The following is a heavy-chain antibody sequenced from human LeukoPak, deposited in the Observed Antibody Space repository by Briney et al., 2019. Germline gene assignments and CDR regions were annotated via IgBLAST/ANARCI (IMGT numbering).Heavy chain of an antibody. Sequence: GGSLRLSCAASGFTFGSYSMNWVRQASGKGLEWVGRIRSKGNSYATAYAASVTGRFTISRDDSKNTAYLQMNSLKTEDTAVYYCSRHDSSIVGGNDAFDIWGQGTMVTVSS. D-gene: IGHD1-26*01. CDR3: SRHDSSIVGGNDAFDI. CDR1: GFTFGSYS. CDR2: IRSKGNSYAT. J-gene: IGHJ3*02. V-gene: IGHV3-73*01.